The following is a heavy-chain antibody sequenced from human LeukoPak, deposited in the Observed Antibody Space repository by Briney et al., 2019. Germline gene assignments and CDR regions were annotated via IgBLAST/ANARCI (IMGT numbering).Heavy chain of an antibody. J-gene: IGHJ4*02. CDR2: ITWNSRAI. CDR1: GFTFDDYA. Sequence: GGSLRLSCAASGFTFDDYAMHWVRQGPGGGLKWVSGITWNSRAIEYADSVKGRFTISRDNAKNFLFLQMNSLRPEDTALYYCVKAPNSYGSSRTFFEFWGQGTLVTVSS. D-gene: IGHD6-6*01. V-gene: IGHV3-9*01. CDR3: VKAPNSYGSSRTFFEF.